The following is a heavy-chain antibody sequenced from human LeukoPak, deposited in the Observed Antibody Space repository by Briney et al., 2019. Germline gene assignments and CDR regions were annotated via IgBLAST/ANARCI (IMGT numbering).Heavy chain of an antibody. CDR1: GFTFSSYG. D-gene: IGHD6-13*01. CDR3: TTDGLAAAGMLGPIDY. J-gene: IGHJ4*02. CDR2: IRYDGSNK. Sequence: GGSLRLSCAASGFTFSSYGMHWVRQAPGKGLEWVAFIRYDGSNKYYADSVKGRFTISRDNSKNTLYLQMNSLKTEDTAVYYCTTDGLAAAGMLGPIDYWGQGTLVTVSS. V-gene: IGHV3-30*02.